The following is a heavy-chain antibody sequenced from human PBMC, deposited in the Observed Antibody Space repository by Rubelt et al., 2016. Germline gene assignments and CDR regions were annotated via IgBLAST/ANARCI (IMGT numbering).Heavy chain of an antibody. Sequence: QLQLQESGPGLVKPSETLSLTCTVSGYSISSGYYWGWIRQPPGKGLEWIGSIYHSGSTYYNPSLKSRVTISVGTSKNQFSLKLSSVTAADTAVYYCARDHSSGWYLEGFFDYWGQGTLVTVSS. CDR3: ARDHSSGWYLEGFFDY. CDR1: GYSISSGYY. V-gene: IGHV4-38-2*02. CDR2: IYHSGST. J-gene: IGHJ4*02. D-gene: IGHD6-19*01.